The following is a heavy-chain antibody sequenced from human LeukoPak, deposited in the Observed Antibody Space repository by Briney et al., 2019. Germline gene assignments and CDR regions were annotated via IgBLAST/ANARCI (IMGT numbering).Heavy chain of an antibody. Sequence: SETLSLTCTVSGGSISSYYWSWIRQPAGKGLEWIGRIYTSGSTNYNPSLKSRVTMSVDTSKNQFSPKLSSVTAADTAVYYCARDEHYYDSSGYSKPLDYWGQGTLVTVSS. CDR3: ARDEHYYDSSGYSKPLDY. D-gene: IGHD3-22*01. CDR2: IYTSGST. CDR1: GGSISSYY. J-gene: IGHJ4*02. V-gene: IGHV4-4*07.